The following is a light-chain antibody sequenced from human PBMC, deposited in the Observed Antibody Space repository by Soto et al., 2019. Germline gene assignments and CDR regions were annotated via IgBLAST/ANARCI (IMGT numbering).Light chain of an antibody. Sequence: DIQMTQSPSTLSASVGDRVTITCRASQSISSLLAWYQQKPGKAPKLLIYDASSMDSGVPSRFSGSGSGTEFTLTISSLHPDDFATYYCQQYDVYSGTSGQGTKVDIK. CDR2: DAS. J-gene: IGKJ1*01. CDR1: QSISSL. CDR3: QQYDVYSGT. V-gene: IGKV1-5*01.